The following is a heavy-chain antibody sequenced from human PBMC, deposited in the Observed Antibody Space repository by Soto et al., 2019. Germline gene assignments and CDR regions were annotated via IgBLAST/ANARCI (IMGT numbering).Heavy chain of an antibody. V-gene: IGHV4-34*01. D-gene: IGHD6-13*01. J-gene: IGHJ4*02. CDR2: INHSGST. Sequence: PSETLSLTCAVYGGSFSGYYWSWIRQPPGKGLEWIGEINHSGSTNYNPSLKSRVTISVDTSKNQFSLKLSSVTAADTAVYYCATSYSYSSSWYSDYWGQGTLVTVSS. CDR3: ATSYSYSSSWYSDY. CDR1: GGSFSGYY.